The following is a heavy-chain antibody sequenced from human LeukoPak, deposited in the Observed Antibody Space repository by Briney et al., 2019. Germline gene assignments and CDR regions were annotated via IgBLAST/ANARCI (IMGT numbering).Heavy chain of an antibody. CDR2: INPSGGST. CDR1: GYIFTTYG. Sequence: ASVKVSCKASGYIFTTYGFSWVGQAPGQGLEWMGIINPSGGSTSYAQKFQGRVTMTRDMSTSTVYMELSSLRSEDTAVYYCARDLAAAGTRWFDPWGQGTLVTVSS. CDR3: ARDLAAAGTRWFDP. J-gene: IGHJ5*02. V-gene: IGHV1-46*01. D-gene: IGHD6-13*01.